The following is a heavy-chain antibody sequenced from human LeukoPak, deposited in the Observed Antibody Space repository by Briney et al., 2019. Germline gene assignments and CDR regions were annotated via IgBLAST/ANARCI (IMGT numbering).Heavy chain of an antibody. D-gene: IGHD6-19*01. CDR3: AKGRGSSGSDYFDY. V-gene: IGHV3-23*01. J-gene: IGHJ4*02. CDR1: GFTFSSYA. Sequence: GGSLRLSCAASGFTFSSYAMSWVRQAPGKGLEWVSSISGSGGNTDYADSVKGRFTISRDNSKNTVFLQMNSLRAEDTAVYYCAKGRGSSGSDYFDYWGQGTLVTVSS. CDR2: ISGSGGNT.